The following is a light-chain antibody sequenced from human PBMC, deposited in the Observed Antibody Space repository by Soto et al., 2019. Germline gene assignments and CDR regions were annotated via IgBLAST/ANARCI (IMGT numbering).Light chain of an antibody. CDR3: QQYNNWPLT. V-gene: IGKV3-15*01. Sequence: GVSQSASTLSVSTGETATLSCRTSQSVSSNLAWYQQKPGQAPRLLIYGASTRATGIPARFSGSGSGTEFTLTISSLQSEDFAVYYCQQYNNWPLTFGQRTKVAIK. CDR1: QSVSSN. CDR2: GAS. J-gene: IGKJ1*01.